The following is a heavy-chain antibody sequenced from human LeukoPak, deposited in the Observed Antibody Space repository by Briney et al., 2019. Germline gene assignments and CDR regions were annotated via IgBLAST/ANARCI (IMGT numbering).Heavy chain of an antibody. D-gene: IGHD1-26*01. CDR3: AKEYSGSYLGSDAFDI. V-gene: IGHV3-9*01. CDR2: IIWNSGSI. Sequence: GGSLRLSCAASGFSFDDYAMHWVRQAPGKGLEWVAGIIWNSGSIGYADSVKGRFTISRDNAKNSLYLQMNSLRAEDTALYYCAKEYSGSYLGSDAFDIWGQGTMVTVSS. CDR1: GFSFDDYA. J-gene: IGHJ3*02.